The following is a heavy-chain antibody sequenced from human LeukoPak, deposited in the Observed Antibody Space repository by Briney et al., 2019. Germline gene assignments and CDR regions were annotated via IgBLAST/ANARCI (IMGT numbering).Heavy chain of an antibody. D-gene: IGHD3-10*02. V-gene: IGHV3-48*03. CDR1: GFTFSRYE. CDR2: IRSSGSTI. J-gene: IGHJ6*04. Sequence: GGSLSLSCAASGFTFSRYEMNWVRQAPGKGLEWVSYIRSSGSTIYYADALKGRFTISRDNAKNSLYLQMNSLRAEDTAVYYCAELGITMIGGVWGKGTTVTISS. CDR3: AELGITMIGGV.